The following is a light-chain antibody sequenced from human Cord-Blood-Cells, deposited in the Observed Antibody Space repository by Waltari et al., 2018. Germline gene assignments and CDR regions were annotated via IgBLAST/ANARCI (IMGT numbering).Light chain of an antibody. CDR3: CSYAGSSTFV. CDR2: EGS. J-gene: IGLJ2*01. V-gene: IGLV2-23*03. Sequence: QSALTQPASVPGSPGQSITISCTGTSSDVGSYNLVSWYQQHPGKAPKLMIYEGSKRPSGVSNRFSGSKSCNTASLTVSGLQAEDEADYYCCSYAGSSTFVFGGGTKLTVL. CDR1: SSDVGSYNL.